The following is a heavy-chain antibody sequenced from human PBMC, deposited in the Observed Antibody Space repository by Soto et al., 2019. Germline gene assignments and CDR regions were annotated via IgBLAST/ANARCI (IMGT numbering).Heavy chain of an antibody. CDR2: IYYSGST. V-gene: IGHV4-59*01. CDR1: GGSISSYY. CDR3: ARLTSNHGTLRFLEWYGPTDNWFDP. Sequence: SETLSLTCTVSGGSISSYYWSWIRQPPGKGLEWIGYIYYSGSTNYNPSLKSRVTISVDTSKNQFSLKLSSVTAADTAVYYCARLTSNHGTLRFLEWYGPTDNWFDPWGQGTLVTVSS. D-gene: IGHD3-3*01. J-gene: IGHJ5*02.